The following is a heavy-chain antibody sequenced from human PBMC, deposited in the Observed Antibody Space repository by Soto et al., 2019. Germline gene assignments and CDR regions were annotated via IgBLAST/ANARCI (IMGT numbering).Heavy chain of an antibody. CDR2: IYHTGST. CDR3: ARDSGGGADY. V-gene: IGHV4-4*02. CDR1: GGSISSSNW. Sequence: QVQLQGSGPGLVKPSGTLSLTCAVSGGSISSSNWWSWVRQPPGKGLEGIGEIYHTGSTTYNPSLNSRVTKSVDKTKTQFSLELSSVTAADTAVYYCARDSGGGADYWGQGTLVTVSS. D-gene: IGHD2-21*01. J-gene: IGHJ4*02.